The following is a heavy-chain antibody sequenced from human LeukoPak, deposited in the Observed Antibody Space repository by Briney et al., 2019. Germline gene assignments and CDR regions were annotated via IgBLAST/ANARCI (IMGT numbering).Heavy chain of an antibody. J-gene: IGHJ4*02. CDR2: IRYDGSNK. Sequence: PGGSLRLSCAASGFTFSSYGMHLVRQAPGKGLEWVAFIRYDGSNKYYADSVKGRFTISRDNSKNTLYLQMNSLRAEDTAVYYCAKDLRTTVTTLYYWGQGTLVTVSS. CDR3: AKDLRTTVTTLYY. CDR1: GFTFSSYG. V-gene: IGHV3-30*02. D-gene: IGHD4-17*01.